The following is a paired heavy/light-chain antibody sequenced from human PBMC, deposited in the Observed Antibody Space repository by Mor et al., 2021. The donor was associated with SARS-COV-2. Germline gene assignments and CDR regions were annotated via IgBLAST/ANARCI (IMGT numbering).Light chain of an antibody. Sequence: AIQMTQSPSSLSASVGDRVTITCRASQGIRNDLGWYQQKPGEAPKLLIYAASSLQSGVPSRFSGSGSGTDFTLTISSLQPEDFATYYCLQDYNYPRTFGQGTKVEIK. CDR3: LQDYNYPRT. CDR1: QGIRND. V-gene: IGKV1-6*01. J-gene: IGKJ1*01. CDR2: AAS.
Heavy chain of an antibody. D-gene: IGHD3-10*01. CDR1: GFTFSSHA. V-gene: IGHV3-23*01. CDR3: AKDNAYEGSGSSIFDY. J-gene: IGHJ4*02. Sequence: EVQLLESGGGLVQPGGSLRLSCAASGFTFSSHAMSWVRQAPGKGLEWVSAISGSGGTTYYADSVKGRFTISRDNSKNTMYLQMNSLRAEDTAVYYCAKDNAYEGSGSSIFDYWGQGTLVTVSS. CDR2: ISGSGGTT.